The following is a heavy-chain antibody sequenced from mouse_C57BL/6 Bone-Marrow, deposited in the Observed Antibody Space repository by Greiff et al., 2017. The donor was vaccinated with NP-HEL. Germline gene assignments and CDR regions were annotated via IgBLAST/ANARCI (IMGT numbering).Heavy chain of an antibody. V-gene: IGHV1-81*01. Sequence: VQLQQSGAELARPGASVKLSCKASGYTFTSYGISWVKPRTGQGLEWIGEIYPRSGHTYYNEKFKGKATLTADKSSSTAYMELRSLTSEDSAVYFCAAVYYYGSSPYYAMDYWGQGTSVTVSS. D-gene: IGHD1-1*01. CDR1: GYTFTSYG. J-gene: IGHJ4*01. CDR2: IYPRSGHT. CDR3: AAVYYYGSSPYYAMDY.